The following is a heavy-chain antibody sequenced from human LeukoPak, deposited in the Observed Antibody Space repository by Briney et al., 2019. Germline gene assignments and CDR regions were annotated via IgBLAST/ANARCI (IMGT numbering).Heavy chain of an antibody. Sequence: SETLSLTCTVSGGSISSNYWSWIRQPPGKGLEHIGYISDSGSTNYNPSLKSRVTISVDTSKNQFSLKVRSVTAADMAAYYCARGVMIAFGGVTNSRTYYFDYWGQGTLVTV. CDR1: GGSISSNY. D-gene: IGHD3-16*01. V-gene: IGHV4-59*01. CDR3: ARGVMIAFGGVTNSRTYYFDY. J-gene: IGHJ4*02. CDR2: ISDSGST.